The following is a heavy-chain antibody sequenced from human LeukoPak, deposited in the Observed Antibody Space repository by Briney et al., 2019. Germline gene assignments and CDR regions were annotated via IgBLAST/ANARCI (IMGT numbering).Heavy chain of an antibody. CDR1: GFTFSSYW. D-gene: IGHD3-10*01. CDR3: ARDYYGSGDY. J-gene: IGHJ4*02. Sequence: GGSLRLSCAASGFTFSSYWMHWVRQAPGKGLMWVSRINSDGSSATYADSVKGRFTISRDNAKNTLYLRMNSLRAEDTAVYYCARDYYGSGDYWGQGTLVTVSS. CDR2: INSDGSSA. V-gene: IGHV3-74*01.